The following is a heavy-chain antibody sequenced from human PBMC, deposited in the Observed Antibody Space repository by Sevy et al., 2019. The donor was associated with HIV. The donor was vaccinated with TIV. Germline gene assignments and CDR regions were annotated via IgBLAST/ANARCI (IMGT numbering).Heavy chain of an antibody. D-gene: IGHD2-21*02. Sequence: DSVKVSCKASGYSFTSYEIHWVRQAPGQGLEWMGIINPSGGSTSYAQKFQDRVTMIRDTSTTTVYMELSSLRSEDTAVYFCARLRACGGDCYYYDFWGQGTLVTVSS. CDR1: GYSFTSYE. CDR3: ARLRACGGDCYYYDF. J-gene: IGHJ4*02. CDR2: INPSGGST. V-gene: IGHV1-46*01.